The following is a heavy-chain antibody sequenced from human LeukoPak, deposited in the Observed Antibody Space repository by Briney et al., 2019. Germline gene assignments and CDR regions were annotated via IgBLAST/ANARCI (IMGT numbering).Heavy chain of an antibody. V-gene: IGHV3-43*02. J-gene: IGHJ4*02. Sequence: GGTLRLSCVASGLPIADLAMHWVRQAPGKGLEWVSLISGDGVSTFYADSVKGRFSISRDNSKNSLYLEMNSLRTEDAAMYYCAKESGKFDYWGQGTLVAVSS. CDR2: ISGDGVST. CDR3: AKESGKFDY. CDR1: GLPIADLA.